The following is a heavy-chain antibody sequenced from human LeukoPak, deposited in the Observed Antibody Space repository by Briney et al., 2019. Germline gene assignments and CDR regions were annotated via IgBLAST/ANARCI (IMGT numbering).Heavy chain of an antibody. CDR3: ARTGMGGNVWIDS. CDR1: GYTFTNYD. V-gene: IGHV1-8*01. D-gene: IGHD1-26*01. Sequence: ASVKVSCKASGYTFTNYDINWVRQATGQGLEWMGWMNPNSGDTGYAEKFQGRVTMTRDTSTNTAYMELTSLTSDDTAIFYCARTGMGGNVWIDSWGQETLVTVSS. J-gene: IGHJ5*01. CDR2: MNPNSGDT.